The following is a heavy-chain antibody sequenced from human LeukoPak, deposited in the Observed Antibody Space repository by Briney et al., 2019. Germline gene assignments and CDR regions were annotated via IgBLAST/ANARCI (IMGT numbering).Heavy chain of an antibody. CDR3: ARVKGSSSCFDY. CDR2: ISSSSSYI. Sequence: GGSQRLSCAASGFTFSSYSMNWVRQAPGQGLEWVSSISSSSSYIYYADSVKGRFTISRDNAKNSLYLQLNSLRAEDTAVYYCARVKGSSSCFDYWGQGTLVTVSS. V-gene: IGHV3-21*01. J-gene: IGHJ4*02. D-gene: IGHD6-13*01. CDR1: GFTFSSYS.